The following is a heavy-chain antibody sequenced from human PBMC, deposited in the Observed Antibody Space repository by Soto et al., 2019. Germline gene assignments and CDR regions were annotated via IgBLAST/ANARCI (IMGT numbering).Heavy chain of an antibody. J-gene: IGHJ4*02. D-gene: IGHD2-2*01. V-gene: IGHV1-18*01. CDR3: ARDLEIIPGATELVDF. CDR2: ISGQNGDT. Sequence: QVQLVQSEAIMKKPGASVKVSCKASGYTFSKHGISWVRQAPGQGLEWMGWISGQNGDTKYAQKFQGRVTLTTDTSTRTVYMELRRLTSDDTAVYYWARDLEIIPGATELVDFWGRGTLVTVSS. CDR1: GYTFSKHG.